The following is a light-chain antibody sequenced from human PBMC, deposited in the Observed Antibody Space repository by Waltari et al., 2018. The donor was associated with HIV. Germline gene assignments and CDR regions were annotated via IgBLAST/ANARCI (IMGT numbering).Light chain of an antibody. CDR3: TTYTAKDSLL. CDR1: SYVFDLLNF. J-gene: IGLJ2*01. V-gene: IGLV2-14*01. Sequence: SALPQPAPVSASPGQPVTISCTGTSYVFDLLNFLSWYQQHPGTAPQPIIFGVNSRPSGISSRFSASKSGDTASLTISGLQSGDEADYYCTTYTAKDSLLIGSGTKLTVL. CDR2: GVN.